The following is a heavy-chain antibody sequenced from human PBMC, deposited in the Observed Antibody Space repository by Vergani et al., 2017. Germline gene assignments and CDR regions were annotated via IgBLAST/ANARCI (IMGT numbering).Heavy chain of an antibody. D-gene: IGHD1-1*01. CDR2: ISSSSSYI. J-gene: IGHJ3*02. CDR1: GFTFSSYS. CDR3: ARERYNWNDKWGVSRNRDAFDI. V-gene: IGHV3-21*01. Sequence: EVQLLESGGGLVQPGGSLRLSCAASGFTFSSYSMNWVRQAPGKGLEWVSSISSSSSYIYYADSVKGRFTISRDNAKNSLYLQMNSLRAEDTAVYYCARERYNWNDKWGVSRNRDAFDIWGQGTMVTVSS.